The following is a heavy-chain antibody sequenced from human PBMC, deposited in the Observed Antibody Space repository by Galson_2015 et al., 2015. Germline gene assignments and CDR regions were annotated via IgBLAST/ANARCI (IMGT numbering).Heavy chain of an antibody. Sequence: SLRLSCAASGFTFSSYAMHWVRQAPGKGPEWVAVISYDGSNKFYADSVKGRFTISRDNSKNTLYLQMNSLRPEDTAVYYCARVGGDIAARTWGYFDYWGQGTLVTVSS. V-gene: IGHV3-30-3*01. CDR3: ARVGGDIAARTWGYFDY. CDR2: ISYDGSNK. J-gene: IGHJ4*02. D-gene: IGHD6-6*01. CDR1: GFTFSSYA.